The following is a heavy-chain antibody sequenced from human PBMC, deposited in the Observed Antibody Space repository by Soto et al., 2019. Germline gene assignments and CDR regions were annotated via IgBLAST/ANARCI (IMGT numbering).Heavy chain of an antibody. V-gene: IGHV3-30-3*01. J-gene: IGHJ6*02. CDR2: ILYDGSNK. CDR3: ARDRISMVRGVKSGEWLNDGMDV. CDR1: GFTFSSYA. Sequence: QVQLVESGGGVVQPGRSLRLSCAASGFTFSSYAMHWVRQAPGKGLEWVAVILYDGSNKYYADSVKGRFTISRDNSKNTLYLQMNSLGAEDTAVYYCARDRISMVRGVKSGEWLNDGMDVWGQGTTVTVSS. D-gene: IGHD3-10*01.